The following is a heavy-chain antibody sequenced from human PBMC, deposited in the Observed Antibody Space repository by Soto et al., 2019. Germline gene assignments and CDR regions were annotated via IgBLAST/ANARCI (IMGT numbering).Heavy chain of an antibody. CDR3: AKEAGYKWNAFDY. V-gene: IGHV3-23*01. J-gene: IGHJ4*02. CDR1: GFTFSSYA. Sequence: PGGSLRLSCAASGFTFSSYAMSWVRQAPGKGLEWVSGISGSGDSTYYADSVKGRFTISRDNSKNKLYLQMNSLRAEDTAIYYCAKEAGYKWNAFDYWGQGTLVTVSS. CDR2: ISGSGDST. D-gene: IGHD1-20*01.